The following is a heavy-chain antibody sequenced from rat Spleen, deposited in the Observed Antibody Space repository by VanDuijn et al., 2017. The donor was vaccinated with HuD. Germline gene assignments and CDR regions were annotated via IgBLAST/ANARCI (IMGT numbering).Heavy chain of an antibody. J-gene: IGHJ2*01. D-gene: IGHD1-11*01. CDR3: ASLRGGYTSFDY. V-gene: IGHV5-17*01. CDR1: GFTFSNYD. CDR2: ISYDGTAT. Sequence: EVQLVESGGGLVQSGRSLKFSCAASGFTFSNYDMAWVRQAPTKGLEWVASISYDGTATYYRDSVKGRFTISRDNAKSTLYLQVDSLRSEDTAIYYCASLRGGYTSFDYWGQGVMVTVSS.